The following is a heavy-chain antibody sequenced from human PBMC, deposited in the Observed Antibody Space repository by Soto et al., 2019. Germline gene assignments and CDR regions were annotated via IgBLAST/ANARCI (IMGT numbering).Heavy chain of an antibody. Sequence: PGGSLRLSCAASGFTFDDYGMSWVRQAPGKGLEWVSGINWNGGSTGYADSVKGRFTISRDNAKNSLYLQMNSLRAEDTALYYCARTQSWIQLWGLNVRNYYGMDFWGQGSTVIVSS. CDR3: ARTQSWIQLWGLNVRNYYGMDF. V-gene: IGHV3-20*04. D-gene: IGHD5-18*01. J-gene: IGHJ6*02. CDR2: INWNGGST. CDR1: GFTFDDYG.